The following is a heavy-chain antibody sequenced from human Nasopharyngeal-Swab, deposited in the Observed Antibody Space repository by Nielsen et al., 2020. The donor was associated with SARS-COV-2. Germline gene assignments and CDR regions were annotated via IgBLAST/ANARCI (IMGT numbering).Heavy chain of an antibody. CDR2: ISSSSTYI. CDR1: GFTLSSYS. D-gene: IGHD5-18*01. CDR3: ARTGYSFGFDAFDV. J-gene: IGHJ3*01. Sequence: GESLKISCAASGFTLSSYSMNWVRQAPGKGLEWVSSISSSSTYIYYADSVKGRFTISRDNAKNSLYLQMNSLRAEDTAVYYCARTGYSFGFDAFDVWVQGTMVTVSS. V-gene: IGHV3-21*01.